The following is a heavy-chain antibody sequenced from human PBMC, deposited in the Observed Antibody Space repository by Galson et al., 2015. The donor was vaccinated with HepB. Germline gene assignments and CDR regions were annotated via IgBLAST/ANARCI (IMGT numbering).Heavy chain of an antibody. D-gene: IGHD3-3*01. CDR3: ARGHDFWSGRASLHMDV. CDR1: GFTFSDYY. Sequence: SLRLSCAASGFTFSDYYMSWIRQAPGKGLEWVSYISSSGSTIYYADSVKGRFTISRDNAKNSLYLQMNSLRAEDTAVYYCARGHDFWSGRASLHMDVWGKGTTVTVSS. J-gene: IGHJ6*03. CDR2: ISSSGSTI. V-gene: IGHV3-11*01.